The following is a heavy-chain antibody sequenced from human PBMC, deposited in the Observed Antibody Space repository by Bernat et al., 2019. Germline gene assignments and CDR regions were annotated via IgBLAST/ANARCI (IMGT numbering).Heavy chain of an antibody. Sequence: QIQLVQSGTEVEKPGASVKVSCKPSGYTFTTYGISWARQAPGQGLEWMGWVSAHSGNTNYAQEFQGRVSMTRDTSTSTVYMELRGLRSDDTGVYYCVRDVNYAFDTWGQGTMVTVSS. CDR3: VRDVNYAFDT. J-gene: IGHJ3*02. V-gene: IGHV1-18*01. CDR2: VSAHSGNT. D-gene: IGHD1-7*01. CDR1: GYTFTTYG.